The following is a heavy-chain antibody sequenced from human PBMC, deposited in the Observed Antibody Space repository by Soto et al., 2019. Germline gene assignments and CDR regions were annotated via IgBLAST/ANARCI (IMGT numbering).Heavy chain of an antibody. V-gene: IGHV1-18*04. CDR2: ISAHSNKT. J-gene: IGHJ4*02. D-gene: IGHD1-26*01. CDR3: ARGSYGDY. CDR1: RGTFSNYV. Sequence: ASVKVSSKASRGTFSNYVLRWVRQAPGQGLEWMGRISAHSNKTSSAQKFQGRVTVTRDTSTSTAYMELSSLRSVDTAVYYCARGSYGDYWGQGALVTVSS.